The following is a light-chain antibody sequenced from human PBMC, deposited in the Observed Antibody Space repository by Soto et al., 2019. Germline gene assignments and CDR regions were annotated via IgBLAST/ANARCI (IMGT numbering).Light chain of an antibody. CDR3: SSYSSSSFYV. V-gene: IGLV2-14*01. CDR1: SSDVGGYNF. Sequence: QSVLTQPASVSGSPGQSITISCTGTSSDVGGYNFVSWYQQHPGEAPKLMIYEVRNRPSGVSNRFSASKSGNTASLTIAGLQAEDEADYYCSSYSSSSFYVFVTGTKLTVL. CDR2: EVR. J-gene: IGLJ1*01.